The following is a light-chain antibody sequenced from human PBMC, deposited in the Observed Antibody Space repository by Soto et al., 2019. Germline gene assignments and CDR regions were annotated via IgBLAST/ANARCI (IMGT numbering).Light chain of an antibody. CDR2: AAS. Sequence: DIQMTQSPSSLSASVGDRVTIACRASQGISNYLAWYQQKRGKVPKLLIYAASTLQSGVPSRFSGSGSGTDFTLTISSLQPEDVATYYCQKYNSAPRTFGQATKVEIK. J-gene: IGKJ1*01. CDR1: QGISNY. CDR3: QKYNSAPRT. V-gene: IGKV1-27*01.